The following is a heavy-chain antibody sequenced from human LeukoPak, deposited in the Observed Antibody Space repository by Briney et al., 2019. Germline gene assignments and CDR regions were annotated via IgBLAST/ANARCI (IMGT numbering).Heavy chain of an antibody. CDR2: IYYSGST. V-gene: IGHV4-39*07. CDR1: GGSISSSSYY. J-gene: IGHJ6*02. D-gene: IGHD4-23*01. CDR3: ARTLVVTPRLDDYYYGMDV. Sequence: SETLSLTCTVSGGSISSSSYYWGWIRQPPGKGLEWIGSIYYSGSTYYNPSLKSRVTISVDTSKNQFSLKLSSVTAADTAVYYCARTLVVTPRLDDYYYGMDVWGQGTTVTVSS.